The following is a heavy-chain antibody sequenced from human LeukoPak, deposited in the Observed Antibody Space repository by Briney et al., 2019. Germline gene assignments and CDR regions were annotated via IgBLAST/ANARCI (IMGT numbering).Heavy chain of an antibody. Sequence: SETLSLTCAVSGGSISSSNWWSWVRQPPGKGLEWIGEIYHSGSTNYNPSLKSRVTISVDKSKNQFSLKLSSVTAADTAVYYCARVEFYDSSGIDYWGQGTLVTVSS. J-gene: IGHJ4*02. CDR3: ARVEFYDSSGIDY. D-gene: IGHD3-22*01. CDR2: IYHSGST. V-gene: IGHV4-4*02. CDR1: GGSISSSNW.